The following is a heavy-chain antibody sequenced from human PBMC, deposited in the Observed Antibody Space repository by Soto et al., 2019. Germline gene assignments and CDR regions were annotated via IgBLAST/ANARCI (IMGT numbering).Heavy chain of an antibody. CDR3: ARGPDIVVVPAAGVRSYYMDV. V-gene: IGHV3-7*01. CDR2: IKQDGSEK. J-gene: IGHJ6*03. CDR1: GFTFSSYW. D-gene: IGHD2-2*01. Sequence: GWSLRLSCAASGFTFSSYWMSWVRQAPGKGLEWVANIKQDGSEKYYVDSVKGRFTISRDNAKNSLYLQMNSLRAEDTAVYYCARGPDIVVVPAAGVRSYYMDVWGKGTTVTVSS.